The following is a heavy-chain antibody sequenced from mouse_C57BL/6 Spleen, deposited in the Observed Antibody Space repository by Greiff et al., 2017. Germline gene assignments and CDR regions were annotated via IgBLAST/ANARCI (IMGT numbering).Heavy chain of an antibody. CDR2: IYPSDSET. D-gene: IGHD1-1*01. CDR3: ARSRDYYGSRAWFAY. Sequence: QVQLQQPGAELVRPGSSVKLSCKASGYTFTSYWMDWVKQRPGQGLEWIGNIYPSDSETHYNQKFKDKATLTVDKSSSTAYMQLSSLTSEDSAVYYWARSRDYYGSRAWFAYWGQGTLVTVSA. V-gene: IGHV1-61*01. J-gene: IGHJ3*01. CDR1: GYTFTSYW.